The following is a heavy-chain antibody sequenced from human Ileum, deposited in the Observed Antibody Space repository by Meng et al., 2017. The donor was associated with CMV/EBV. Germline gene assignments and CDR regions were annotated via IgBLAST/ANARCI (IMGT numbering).Heavy chain of an antibody. V-gene: IGHV3-74*01. D-gene: IGHD3-22*01. Sequence: GGSLRLSCVVSGFTFDNYWMQWVRQAPGKGLEGVARINDEATTKYYADSVKGRFTISRDNAKNPLYLEMNGLREDDTAVYYCARRHHVSGVSNTYFNDVDAWGQGTTVTVSS. J-gene: IGHJ6*02. CDR3: ARRHHVSGVSNTYFNDVDA. CDR2: INDEATTK. CDR1: GFTFDNYW.